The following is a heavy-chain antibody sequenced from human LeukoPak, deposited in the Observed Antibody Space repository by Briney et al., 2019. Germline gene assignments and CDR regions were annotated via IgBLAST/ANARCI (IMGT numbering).Heavy chain of an antibody. CDR2: IKSKTDGGTT. CDR1: GFTFSNAW. D-gene: IGHD3-10*01. Sequence: GGSLRLSCAASGFTFSNAWMSWVRQAPGKGLEWVGRIKSKTDGGTTDCAAPVKGRFTISRDDSKNTLYLQMNSLKTEDTAVYYCTTDWLDYYGSGSYGNFDYWGQGTLVTVSS. J-gene: IGHJ4*02. CDR3: TTDWLDYYGSGSYGNFDY. V-gene: IGHV3-15*01.